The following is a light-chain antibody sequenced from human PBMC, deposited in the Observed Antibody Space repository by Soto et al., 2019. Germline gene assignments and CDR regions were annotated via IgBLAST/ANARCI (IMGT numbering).Light chain of an antibody. J-gene: IGLJ3*02. CDR2: KDS. V-gene: IGLV3-25*03. CDR3: QSADSYATYWV. CDR1: ALPKQY. Sequence: SYELTQPPSVSVPPGQTARITCSGDALPKQYAYWYQQKPGQAPVLLIYKDSERPSGIPERFSGSRSGTAVTLTISGVQAEDEADYYCQSADSYATYWVFGGGTKLTVL.